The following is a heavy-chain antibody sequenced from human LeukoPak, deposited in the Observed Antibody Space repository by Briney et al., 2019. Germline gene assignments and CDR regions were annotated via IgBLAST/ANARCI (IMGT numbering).Heavy chain of an antibody. CDR3: AREGQVVPAAAYYYYGMDV. J-gene: IGHJ6*02. CDR1: GGTFSSYA. V-gene: IGHV1-69*01. Sequence: GASVKVSCKASGGTFSSYAISWVRQAPGQGLEWMGGIIPMFGTPNYAQKFQGRVTITADESTSTAYMELSSLRSEDTAVYYCAREGQVVPAAAYYYYGMDVWGQGTTVTVSS. CDR2: IIPMFGTP. D-gene: IGHD2-2*01.